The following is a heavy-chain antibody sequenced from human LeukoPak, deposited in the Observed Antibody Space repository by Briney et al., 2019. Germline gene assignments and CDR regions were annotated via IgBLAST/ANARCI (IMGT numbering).Heavy chain of an antibody. CDR3: AHGPEGYNYFDY. CDR1: GGSFSGYY. Sequence: PSETLSLTCVVYGGSFSGYYWSWIRQPPGKGLEWIGEINHSGSTNYNPSLKSRVTISVDTSKNQFSLKLSSVTAADTAVYYCAHGPEGYNYFDYWGQGTLVTVSS. J-gene: IGHJ4*02. D-gene: IGHD5-24*01. V-gene: IGHV4-34*01. CDR2: INHSGST.